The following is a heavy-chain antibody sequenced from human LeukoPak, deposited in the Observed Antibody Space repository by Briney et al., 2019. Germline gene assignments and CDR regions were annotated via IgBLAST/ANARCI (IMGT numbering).Heavy chain of an antibody. Sequence: SETLSLTCTVSGGSISNYYWSWIRQPPGKGLEWIGYIYYSGSTNYNPSLKSRVTTSADTSKNQFSLKLSSVTAADTAVYYCARSYSNIFSWFDPWGQGTLVTVSS. CDR2: IYYSGST. CDR3: ARSYSNIFSWFDP. V-gene: IGHV4-59*01. CDR1: GGSISNYY. D-gene: IGHD3-3*02. J-gene: IGHJ5*02.